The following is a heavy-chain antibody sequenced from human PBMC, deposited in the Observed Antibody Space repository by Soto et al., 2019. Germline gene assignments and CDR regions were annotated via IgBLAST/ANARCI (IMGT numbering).Heavy chain of an antibody. CDR3: ARGDSIGGALDV. Sequence: ASVKVSCKASGYTFTGYYMHWVRQAPGQGLEWMGWINPNIGGTNYAQKFQGWVTMTRDTSISTAYMELSRLRSDDTAVFYCARGDSIGGALDVWGKGTTVTVSS. D-gene: IGHD3-3*01. J-gene: IGHJ6*04. V-gene: IGHV1-2*04. CDR2: INPNIGGT. CDR1: GYTFTGYY.